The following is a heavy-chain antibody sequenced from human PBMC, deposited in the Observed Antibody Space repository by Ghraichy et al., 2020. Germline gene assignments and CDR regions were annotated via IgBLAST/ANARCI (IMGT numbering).Heavy chain of an antibody. CDR3: ARALNFDV. J-gene: IGHJ3*01. V-gene: IGHV3-53*01. Sequence: SCAVSGFSVSTKDLSWVRQAPGKGLEWVSVFYGDGRIFYADSVKGRFTISRDNSENTLSLQMNSLRAEDTALYYCARALNFDVWGQGTMVIVSS. CDR2: FYGDGRI. CDR1: GFSVSTKD.